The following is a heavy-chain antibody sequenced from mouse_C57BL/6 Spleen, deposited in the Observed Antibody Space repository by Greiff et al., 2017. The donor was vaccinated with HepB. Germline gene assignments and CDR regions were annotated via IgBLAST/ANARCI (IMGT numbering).Heavy chain of an antibody. Sequence: QVQLKESGAELARPGASVKMSCKASGYTFTSYTMHWVKQRPGQGLEWIGYINPSSGYTKYKQKFKDKATLTADKSSSTAYMQLSSLTSEDSAVYYCARDGYFGYWGQGTTLTVSS. CDR2: INPSSGYT. J-gene: IGHJ2*01. CDR3: ARDGYFGY. D-gene: IGHD1-1*01. CDR1: GYTFTSYT. V-gene: IGHV1-4*01.